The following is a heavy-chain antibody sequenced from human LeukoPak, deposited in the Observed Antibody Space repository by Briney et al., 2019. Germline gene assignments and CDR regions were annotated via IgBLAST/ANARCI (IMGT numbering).Heavy chain of an antibody. Sequence: GGSLRLSCAASGFTFSTYAMHWVRQTPGKGLEYVSAISTNGGGTYYANSVKGRFTISRDNSKITLYLQMGSLRAEDMAVYYCARYCSGVSCYSGYDYWGQGTMVTVSS. J-gene: IGHJ4*02. D-gene: IGHD2-15*01. V-gene: IGHV3-64*01. CDR1: GFTFSTYA. CDR3: ARYCSGVSCYSGYDY. CDR2: ISTNGGGT.